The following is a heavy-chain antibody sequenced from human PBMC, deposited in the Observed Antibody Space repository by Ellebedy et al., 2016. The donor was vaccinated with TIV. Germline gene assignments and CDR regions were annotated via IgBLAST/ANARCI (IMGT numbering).Heavy chain of an antibody. J-gene: IGHJ4*02. CDR3: AKGRGGGSDTSAPRYYFDY. CDR2: ISGSGGLA. D-gene: IGHD3-22*01. CDR1: GFTFSSHG. V-gene: IGHV3-23*01. Sequence: GESLKISCAASGFTFSSHGMSWVRQAPGKGLEWVSEISGSGGLAYYADSVRGRFTISRDNSKNTLYLQMNSLRVDDTAVYYCAKGRGGGSDTSAPRYYFDYWGLGTLVTVSS.